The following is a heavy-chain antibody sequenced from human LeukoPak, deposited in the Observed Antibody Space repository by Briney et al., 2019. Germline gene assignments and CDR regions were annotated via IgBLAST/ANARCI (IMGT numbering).Heavy chain of an antibody. D-gene: IGHD1-26*01. CDR3: AQGMGGDGSYFLDY. V-gene: IGHV3-23*01. CDR2: ISGSSSST. Sequence: GGSLRLSCAASGFTFSSYAMSWVRQAPGKGLEWVSAISGSSSSTYYAGSVKGRFTVFRDDSKNTVYVQMNSLRGDDKAEYYCAQGMGGDGSYFLDYWGQGTMVTVSS. CDR1: GFTFSSYA. J-gene: IGHJ4*02.